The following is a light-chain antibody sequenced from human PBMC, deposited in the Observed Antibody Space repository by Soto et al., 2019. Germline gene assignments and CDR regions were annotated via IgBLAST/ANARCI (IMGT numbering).Light chain of an antibody. CDR3: QRYNNWPL. CDR2: GAS. CDR1: QSVSSN. V-gene: IGKV3D-15*03. J-gene: IGKJ4*01. Sequence: EIVMTQSPATLSVSPGERATLSCRASQSVSSNLAWYQQKPGQAPRLLIYGASSRHNGIPARFSDSGSGTDSILTNSLQQAEDSAVYYCQRYNNWPLFGGGTKVEIK.